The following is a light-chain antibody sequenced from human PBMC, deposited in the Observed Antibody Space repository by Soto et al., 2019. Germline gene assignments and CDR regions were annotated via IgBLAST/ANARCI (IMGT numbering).Light chain of an antibody. J-gene: IGLJ3*02. CDR1: SSDVGGYNY. CDR3: SSYTSSSTLWV. V-gene: IGLV2-14*01. CDR2: DVS. Sequence: QSALTQHASVSGSPGQSITISCTGTSSDVGGYNYVSWYQQHPGKAPKLMIYDVSNRPSGVSNRFSGSKSGNTASLTISGLQAEDEADYYCSSYTSSSTLWVFGGGTKLTVL.